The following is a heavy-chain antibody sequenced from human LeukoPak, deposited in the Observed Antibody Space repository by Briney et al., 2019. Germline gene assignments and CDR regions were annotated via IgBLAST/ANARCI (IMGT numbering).Heavy chain of an antibody. J-gene: IGHJ4*02. CDR1: GGSISSYY. CDR3: ARGTLRGSGSYYKGTFDY. Sequence: PSETLSLTCTVSGGSISSYYWSWIRQPPGKGLEWIGYIYYSGSTNYNPSLKSRVTISVDTSKNQFSLKLSSVTAADTAVYYCARGTLRGSGSYYKGTFDYWGQGTLVTVSS. V-gene: IGHV4-59*01. D-gene: IGHD3-10*01. CDR2: IYYSGST.